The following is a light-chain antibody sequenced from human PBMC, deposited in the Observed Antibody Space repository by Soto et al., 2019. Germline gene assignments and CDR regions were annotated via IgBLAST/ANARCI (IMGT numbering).Light chain of an antibody. CDR2: DVT. J-gene: IGLJ1*01. CDR1: SSDVGGYNY. V-gene: IGLV2-14*03. Sequence: QSVLTQPASVSGSPGQSIAISCTGTSSDVGGYNYVSWYQHHPGEAPKLMIYDVTNRPSGVSNRFSGSKSGNTASLTISGLQTEDEADFYCSSYTSSSTRVFGPGTKVTVL. CDR3: SSYTSSSTRV.